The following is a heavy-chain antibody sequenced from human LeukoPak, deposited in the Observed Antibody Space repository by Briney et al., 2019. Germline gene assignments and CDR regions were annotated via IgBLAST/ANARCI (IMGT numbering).Heavy chain of an antibody. J-gene: IGHJ4*02. CDR3: AKVLDSDYYYDSSGPRSY. Sequence: GGSLRLSCTASGFTFGDYAMSWFRQAPGKGLEWVAVISYDGSNKYYADSVKGRFTISRDNSKNTLYLQMNSLRAEDTAVYYCAKVLDSDYYYDSSGPRSYWGQGTLVTVSS. D-gene: IGHD3-22*01. V-gene: IGHV3-30*04. CDR1: GFTFGDYA. CDR2: ISYDGSNK.